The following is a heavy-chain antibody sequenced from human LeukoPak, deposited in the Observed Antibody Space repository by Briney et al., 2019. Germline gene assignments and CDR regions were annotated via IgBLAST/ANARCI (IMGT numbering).Heavy chain of an antibody. Sequence: GGSLRLSCAASGFTFSSYAMSWVRQAPGTGLEWVSAISGSGDSTYYAESVKGRFSISRDNVDNVVHLQMSSLRNEDTAFYYCARVAVAGPTGWFDSWGQGTLVTVSS. V-gene: IGHV3-23*01. CDR1: GFTFSSYA. CDR3: ARVAVAGPTGWFDS. CDR2: ISGSGDST. J-gene: IGHJ5*01. D-gene: IGHD6-19*01.